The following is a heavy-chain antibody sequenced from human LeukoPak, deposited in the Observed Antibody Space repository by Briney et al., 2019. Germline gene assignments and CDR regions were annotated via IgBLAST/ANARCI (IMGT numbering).Heavy chain of an antibody. D-gene: IGHD2-2*02. CDR2: MYPGDSDT. Sequence: GESQKISCQGSGYRFTSYWIGWLRQMPGQGLEWVAIMYPGDSDTRYNPSFQGQVTISVDKSISTAYLQWSSLQASDTAMYYCAIAGDSSTNCYRCFGNWGQGTRATVSS. CDR3: AIAGDSSTNCYRCFGN. J-gene: IGHJ4*02. V-gene: IGHV5-51*01. CDR1: GYRFTSYW.